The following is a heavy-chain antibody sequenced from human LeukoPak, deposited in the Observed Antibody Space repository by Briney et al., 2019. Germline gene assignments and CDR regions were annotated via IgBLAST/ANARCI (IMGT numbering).Heavy chain of an antibody. V-gene: IGHV3-74*01. Sequence: TGGPLTLLCEGSGYPFSSFWMLGLRQATGGGLVGFSRLNEDGGIPHHPALAKGRFTISRDNARNTLYLQMNSLSADDTAVYYCTRDIGGRSAYWGQGALVT. CDR1: GYPFSSFW. CDR3: TRDIGGRSAY. J-gene: IGHJ4*02. D-gene: IGHD3-16*01. CDR2: LNEDGGIP.